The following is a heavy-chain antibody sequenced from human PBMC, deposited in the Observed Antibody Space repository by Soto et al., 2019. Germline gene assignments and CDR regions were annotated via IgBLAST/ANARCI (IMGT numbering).Heavy chain of an antibody. D-gene: IGHD3-16*01. CDR1: GFTFSSYA. J-gene: IGHJ2*01. CDR3: ARLRRDWYLDL. Sequence: QVQLVESGGGVVQPGRSLRLSCAASGFTFSSYARHWVRQAPGKGLEWVAVISYDGSNKYYADSVKGRFTISRDNSKNTLYLQMNSLRAEDTAVYYCARLRRDWYLDLWGRGTLVTVSS. V-gene: IGHV3-30-3*01. CDR2: ISYDGSNK.